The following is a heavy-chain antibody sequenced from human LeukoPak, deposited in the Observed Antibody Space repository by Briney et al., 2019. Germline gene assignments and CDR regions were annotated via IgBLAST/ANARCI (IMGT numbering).Heavy chain of an antibody. CDR3: AKDQFYDFWSGYYPYYYYYYMDV. Sequence: GGSLRLSCAASGFTFSGSALHWVRQAPGKGLEWVAVISYDGSNKYYADSVKGRFTISRDNSKNTLYLQMNSLRAEDTAVYYCAKDQFYDFWSGYYPYYYYYYMDVWGKGTTVTVSS. D-gene: IGHD3-3*01. V-gene: IGHV3-30*04. CDR2: ISYDGSNK. J-gene: IGHJ6*03. CDR1: GFTFSGSA.